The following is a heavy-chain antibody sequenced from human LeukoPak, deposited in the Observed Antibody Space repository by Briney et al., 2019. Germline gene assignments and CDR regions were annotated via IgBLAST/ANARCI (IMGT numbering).Heavy chain of an antibody. CDR2: IYSAGGT. Sequence: GGSLRLSCAASGFTVSSNYMTWVRQAPGKGLEWVSLIYSAGGTYYTDSVKGRFTISRHSSKNTLYLQMSSLRGEDTAVYYCAQASNYYHSDGFYYFFASWGQGTLVTVSS. J-gene: IGHJ4*02. CDR3: AQASNYYHSDGFYYFFAS. D-gene: IGHD3-22*01. CDR1: GFTVSSNY. V-gene: IGHV3-53*04.